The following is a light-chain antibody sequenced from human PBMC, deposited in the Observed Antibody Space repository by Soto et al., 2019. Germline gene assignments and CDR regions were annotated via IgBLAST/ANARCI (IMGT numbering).Light chain of an antibody. V-gene: IGKV3-20*01. CDR1: QSVSSY. J-gene: IGKJ1*01. Sequence: EIELTQSPATLSLSPGERATLSCRASQSVSSYLAWYQQKPGQAPRLLIYGASSRATGIPDWFSGSGSGTYFTLTISRLEPEDFAVYYCQQYGSSPTFGQGTKVDI. CDR2: GAS. CDR3: QQYGSSPT.